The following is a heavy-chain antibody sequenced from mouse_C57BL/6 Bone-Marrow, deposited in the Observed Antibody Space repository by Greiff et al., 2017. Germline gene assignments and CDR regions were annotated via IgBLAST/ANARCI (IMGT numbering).Heavy chain of an antibody. V-gene: IGHV5-4*03. D-gene: IGHD1-1*01. CDR1: GFTFSSYA. J-gene: IGHJ3*01. CDR3: AITPFAD. Sequence: EVKLVESGGGLVKPGGSLKLSCAASGFTFSSYAMSWVRQTPEKRLEWVATISDGGSYTYYPDNVKGRFTISRDNAKNNLYLQMSHLKSEDTAMYYCAITPFADWGQGTLVTVSA. CDR2: ISDGGSYT.